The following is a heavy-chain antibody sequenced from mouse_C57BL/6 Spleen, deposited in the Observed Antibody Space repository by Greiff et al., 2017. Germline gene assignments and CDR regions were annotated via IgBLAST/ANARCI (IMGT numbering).Heavy chain of an antibody. V-gene: IGHV3-1*01. CDR1: GYSITSGYD. CDR2: ISYSGST. J-gene: IGHJ2*01. CDR3: ARGYYGSRGYFDY. Sequence: EVQRVESGPGMVKPSQSLSLTCTVTGYSITSGYDWHWIRHFPGNKLEWMGYISYSGSTNYNPSLKSRISITHDTSKNHFFLKLNSVTTEDTATYYCARGYYGSRGYFDYWGQGTTLTVSS. D-gene: IGHD1-1*01.